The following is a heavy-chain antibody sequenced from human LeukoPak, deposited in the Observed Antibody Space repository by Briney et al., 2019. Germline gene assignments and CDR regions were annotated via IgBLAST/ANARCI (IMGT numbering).Heavy chain of an antibody. CDR1: GYTFISYY. Sequence: GASMKVSCKASGYTFISYYINWVRQAPGQGLEWLGWINPNSGDTNYAQKFQDRVTMTRDTSINTAYLELNRLRSDDTAVYYCARIAALAGIGWGDFDYWGQGSLVTVSS. J-gene: IGHJ4*02. V-gene: IGHV1-2*02. CDR2: INPNSGDT. CDR3: ARIAALAGIGWGDFDY. D-gene: IGHD6-19*01.